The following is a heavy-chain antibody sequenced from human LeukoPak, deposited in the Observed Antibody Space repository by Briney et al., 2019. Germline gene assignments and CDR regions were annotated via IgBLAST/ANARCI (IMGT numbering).Heavy chain of an antibody. V-gene: IGHV4-61*10. CDR1: GGSINSGTYY. Sequence: PSETLSLTCNVSGGSINSGTYYWTWIRQPAGKGLEWIGEINHSGSTNYNPSLKSRVTISVDTSKNQFSLKLSSVTAADTAVYYCARLRVAKHPPEIDYWGQGALVTVSS. CDR3: ARLRVAKHPPEIDY. D-gene: IGHD3-10*01. CDR2: INHSGST. J-gene: IGHJ4*02.